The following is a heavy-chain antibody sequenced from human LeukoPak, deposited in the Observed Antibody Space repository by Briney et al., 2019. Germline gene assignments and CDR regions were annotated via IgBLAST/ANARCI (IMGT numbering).Heavy chain of an antibody. CDR2: ITSTGGTI. CDR3: ARSGRIAAAGSIDY. J-gene: IGHJ4*02. Sequence: GGSLRLSCAASGFSFSDYYMSWIRQAPGKGLEWVSYITSTGGTIYYADSVKGRFTISRDNAKNSLYLQMNSLRVEDTAVYYCARSGRIAAAGSIDYWGQGILVTVSS. CDR1: GFSFSDYY. V-gene: IGHV3-11*01. D-gene: IGHD6-13*01.